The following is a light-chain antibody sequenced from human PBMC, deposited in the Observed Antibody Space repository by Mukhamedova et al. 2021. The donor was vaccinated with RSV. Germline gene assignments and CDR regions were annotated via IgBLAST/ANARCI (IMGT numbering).Light chain of an antibody. V-gene: IGLV2-14*01. Sequence: GTSGDIGAYNYVSWYQQHPGRAPKLMIYQVTNRHSGVSHRFSASKSGYTASLTSSGLQAEDEADYYCSHFTVAGTYVFGTGTTVT. CDR2: QVT. CDR1: SGDIGAYNY. CDR3: SHFTVAGTYV. J-gene: IGLJ1*01.